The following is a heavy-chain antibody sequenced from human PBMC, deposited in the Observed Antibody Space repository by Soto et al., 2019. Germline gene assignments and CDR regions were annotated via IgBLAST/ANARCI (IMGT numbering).Heavy chain of an antibody. CDR3: ASRSGQLPYYFDY. V-gene: IGHV1-18*03. Sequence: ASVKVSCKASGFTFTNYGITWVRQAPGQGLGWMGWISASKGNTNYAQKFQGRVTMTTDTSTSTAYMELRSMRSDDMAVYYCASRSGQLPYYFDYWGQGTQVTVSS. J-gene: IGHJ4*02. CDR2: ISASKGNT. CDR1: GFTFTNYG. D-gene: IGHD6-6*01.